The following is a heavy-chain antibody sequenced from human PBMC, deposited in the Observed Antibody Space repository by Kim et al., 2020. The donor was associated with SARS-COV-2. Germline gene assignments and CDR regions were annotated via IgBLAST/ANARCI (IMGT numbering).Heavy chain of an antibody. J-gene: IGHJ4*02. CDR2: IWPDNSDT. V-gene: IGHV5-51*01. CDR3: ARHDGKLRFQWLAPDY. Sequence: GESLKISCRVSGYDFANYWIGWVRQMPGKGLEWMGSIWPDNSDTRYSPSLQGQVTISADKSISTAYLQWSSLKASDTAMYYCARHDGKLRFQWLAPDYWGQGTLVTVSS. CDR1: GYDFANYW. D-gene: IGHD6-19*01.